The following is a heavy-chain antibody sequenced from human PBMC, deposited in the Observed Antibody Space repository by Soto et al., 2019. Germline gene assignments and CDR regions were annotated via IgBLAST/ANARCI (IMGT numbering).Heavy chain of an antibody. V-gene: IGHV5-51*01. D-gene: IGHD1-26*01. CDR2: IYPGDSDT. J-gene: IGHJ4*02. Sequence: WVRQMPGKGLEWMGIIYPGDSDTRYSPSFQGQVTSSADKSISTAYLQWSSLKASDTAMYYCARRVGGFLNFDYWGQGTLVTVSS. CDR3: ARRVGGFLNFDY.